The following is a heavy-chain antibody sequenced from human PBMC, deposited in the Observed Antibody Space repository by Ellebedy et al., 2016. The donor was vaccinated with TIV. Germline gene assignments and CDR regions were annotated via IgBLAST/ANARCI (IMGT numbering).Heavy chain of an antibody. CDR1: GGSISSYF. CDR3: TSWGDYGGNRHLDY. CDR2: FYYTGST. Sequence: SETLSLXXTVSGGSISSYFWSWIRQPPEKGLEWIGHFYYTGSTNYNPSLKSRVTISGDTSKNQFSLELSSVTAADTAVYYCTSWGDYGGNRHLDYWGQGTPVTAAS. D-gene: IGHD4-23*01. J-gene: IGHJ4*02. V-gene: IGHV4-59*01.